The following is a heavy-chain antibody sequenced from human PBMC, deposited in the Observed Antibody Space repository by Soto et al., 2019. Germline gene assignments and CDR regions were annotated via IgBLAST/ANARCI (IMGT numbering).Heavy chain of an antibody. CDR3: AGAPNWAYFDF. CDR1: SGSISTYY. Sequence: SETLSLTCTVSSGSISTYYWSWIRQPPGKGLEWIGYIYYTGSTNYNPSLKIRVAISMDTSKNQFSLNLSSVTAADTAVYYCAGAPNWAYFDFWGRGTLVTVSS. CDR2: IYYTGST. V-gene: IGHV4-59*01. D-gene: IGHD7-27*01. J-gene: IGHJ4*02.